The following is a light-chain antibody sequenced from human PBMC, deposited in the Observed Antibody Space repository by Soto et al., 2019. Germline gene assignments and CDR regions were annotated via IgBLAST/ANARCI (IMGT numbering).Light chain of an antibody. J-gene: IGKJ4*01. CDR2: AAS. Sequence: DIQMTHSPSSLSASVGDIVTITCRASQSISSYLNWYQQKPGKAPKLLIYAASSLQSGVPSRFSGSGSGTDFTLTISSLQPEDFATYYCQQSYSTPPTFGGGTKVDIK. V-gene: IGKV1-39*01. CDR3: QQSYSTPPT. CDR1: QSISSY.